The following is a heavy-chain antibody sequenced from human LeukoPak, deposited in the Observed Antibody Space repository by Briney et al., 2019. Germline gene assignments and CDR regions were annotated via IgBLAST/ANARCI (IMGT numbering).Heavy chain of an antibody. CDR1: GGSISSYY. Sequence: PSETLSLTCTVSGGSISSYYWSWIRQPPGKGLEWIGYIYYSGSTNYNPSLKSRVTISVDTSKNQFSLKLSSVTAADTAVYYCARGYCSGGSCYYFDAFDIWGQGTMVTVSS. CDR2: IYYSGST. D-gene: IGHD2-15*01. V-gene: IGHV4-59*12. CDR3: ARGYCSGGSCYYFDAFDI. J-gene: IGHJ3*02.